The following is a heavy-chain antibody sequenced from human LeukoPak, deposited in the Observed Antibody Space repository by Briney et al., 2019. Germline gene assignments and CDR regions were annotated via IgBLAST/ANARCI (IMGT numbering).Heavy chain of an antibody. CDR3: ASGWNYYYYGMDV. CDR2: ISWDGGST. Sequence: PGGSLRLSCAASGFTFDDYTMHWVRQAPGKGLEWVSLISWDGGSTYYADSVKGRFTISRDNSKNSLYLQMNSLGTEDTALYYCASGWNYYYYGMDVWGQGTTVTVSS. V-gene: IGHV3-43*01. J-gene: IGHJ6*02. CDR1: GFTFDDYT. D-gene: IGHD6-19*01.